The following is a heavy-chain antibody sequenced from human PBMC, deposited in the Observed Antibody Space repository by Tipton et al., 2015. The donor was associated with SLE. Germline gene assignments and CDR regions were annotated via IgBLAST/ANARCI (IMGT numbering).Heavy chain of an antibody. CDR2: ISYDGSNK. J-gene: IGHJ3*02. D-gene: IGHD2-2*01. CDR3: AGCYSTSCFLDAFDI. Sequence: SLRLSCAASGFTFSSYAMHWVRQAPGKGLEWVAVISYDGSNKYYADSVKGRFTISRDNSKNTLYLQMNSLRAEDTAVYYCAGCYSTSCFLDAFDIWGQGTMVTVSS. CDR1: GFTFSSYA. V-gene: IGHV3-30-3*02.